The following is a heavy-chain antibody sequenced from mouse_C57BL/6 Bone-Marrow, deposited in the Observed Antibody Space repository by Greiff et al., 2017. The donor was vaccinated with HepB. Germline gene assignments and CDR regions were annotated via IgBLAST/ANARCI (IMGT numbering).Heavy chain of an antibody. D-gene: IGHD1-1*01. Sequence: DVKLQESGGGLVQPGESLKLSCESTEYEFHSHDMYWVRKTPEKRLELVAAINRDGGSTYYPDTMERRFIISRDNTKKTLYLQMSSLRSDDTALGAVLYFDYWGQGTTLTVSS. CDR3: LYFDY. J-gene: IGHJ2*01. V-gene: IGHV5-2*01. CDR2: INRDGGST. CDR1: EYEFHSHD.